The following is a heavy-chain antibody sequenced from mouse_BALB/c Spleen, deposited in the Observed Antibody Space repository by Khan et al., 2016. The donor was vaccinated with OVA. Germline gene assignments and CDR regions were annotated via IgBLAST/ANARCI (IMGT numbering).Heavy chain of an antibody. V-gene: IGHV1-63*02. D-gene: IGHD3-1*01. CDR3: ARWATRFFDV. Sequence: VQLQESGGEVVRPGTSVEISCKASGYTFTNYWLGWLRQRPGHGLEWIGDIYPGGYLTNYTDLFKGQATLTVDTSSSTSVMQLSSLTSEDSAVNFRARWATRFFDVWGAGTTVTVSS. CDR1: GYTFTNYW. CDR2: IYPGGYLT. J-gene: IGHJ1*01.